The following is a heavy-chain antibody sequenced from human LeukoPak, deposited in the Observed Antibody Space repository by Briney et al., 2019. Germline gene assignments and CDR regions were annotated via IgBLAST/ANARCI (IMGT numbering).Heavy chain of an antibody. J-gene: IGHJ6*04. D-gene: IGHD3-10*02. CDR3: AELGITMIGGV. V-gene: IGHV3-7*01. CDR1: GFTFSSYW. Sequence: PGGSLRLSCAVSGFTFSSYWMSWVRQAPGKGLEWVANIKQDASEKYYVDSVKGRFTISRDNAKNSVYLQMNSLRAEDTAVYYCAELGITMIGGVWGKGTTVTISS. CDR2: IKQDASEK.